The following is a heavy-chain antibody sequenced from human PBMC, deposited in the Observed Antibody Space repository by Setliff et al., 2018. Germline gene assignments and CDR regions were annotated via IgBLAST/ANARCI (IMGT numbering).Heavy chain of an antibody. D-gene: IGHD1-20*01. CDR1: GFTFSDFA. V-gene: IGHV3-43D*04. CDR3: AKAREAHNWNSYYFDN. Sequence: GGSLRLSCRASGFTFSDFAIHWIRQFPGKGLEWVSLISWDGGTTLYADSVKGRFTVSKDSSKNSLFLQMNSLRPDDGALYFCAKAREAHNWNSYYFDNWGQGTLVTVSS. J-gene: IGHJ4*02. CDR2: ISWDGGTT.